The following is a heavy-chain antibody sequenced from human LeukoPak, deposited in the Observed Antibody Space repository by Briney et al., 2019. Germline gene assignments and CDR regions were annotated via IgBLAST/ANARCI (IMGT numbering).Heavy chain of an antibody. D-gene: IGHD3-16*01. Sequence: PGGSLRLSCAGSGFTFSTYSMNWVRQAPGKGLEWVSFISSSSSSIYYADSLKGRFTISRDNANNSLYLQMNSLRAEDTAVYYCARELARSFQVMGYWGQGTLVSISS. CDR3: ARELARSFQVMGY. CDR1: GFTFSTYS. J-gene: IGHJ4*02. CDR2: ISSSSSSI. V-gene: IGHV3-21*01.